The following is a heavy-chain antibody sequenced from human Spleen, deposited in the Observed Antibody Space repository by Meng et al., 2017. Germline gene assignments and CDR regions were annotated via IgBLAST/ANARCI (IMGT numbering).Heavy chain of an antibody. V-gene: IGHV4-61*08. CDR1: GGSISSGGYY. Sequence: SETLSLTCTVSGGSISSGGYYWSWIRQHPGKGLEWIGYIYYSGSTYYNPSLKSRVTISVDTSKNQFSLKLSSVTAADTDVYYCARVGMEYSSSWYSFDYWGQGTLVTVSS. J-gene: IGHJ4*02. CDR2: IYYSGST. CDR3: ARVGMEYSSSWYSFDY. D-gene: IGHD6-13*01.